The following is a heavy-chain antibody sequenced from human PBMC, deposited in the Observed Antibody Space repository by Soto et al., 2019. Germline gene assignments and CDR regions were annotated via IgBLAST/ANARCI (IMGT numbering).Heavy chain of an antibody. V-gene: IGHV3-74*01. D-gene: IGHD5-18*01. CDR3: ATWRGGYTYGLDH. CDR2: ILNDGTTT. Sequence: EVQLVESGGGLVQPGGSLRLSCTASGFTFSSQWLHWVHQAPGKGLMWISRILNDGTTTNYADSVKGRFTVSRDNAKKTMSLQMNNLRAEDTAVYYCATWRGGYTYGLDHWGQGTPVTVSS. J-gene: IGHJ4*02. CDR1: GFTFSSQW.